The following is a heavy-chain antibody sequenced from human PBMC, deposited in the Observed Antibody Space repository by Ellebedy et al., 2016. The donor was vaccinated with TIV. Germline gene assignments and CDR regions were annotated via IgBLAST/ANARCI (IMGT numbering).Heavy chain of an antibody. CDR1: AFTIGSNY. J-gene: IGHJ3*02. CDR3: ATETFNDVDLKIWGVFYM. V-gene: IGHV3-66*01. CDR2: ISTGLTT. Sequence: GESLKISYAASAFTIGSNYMSWVRQAPGKGLEWVSVISTGLTTYYADSVKGRFTISRDDSKNKLHLEIHSLRVEDTAVYYCATETFNDVDLKIWGVFYMWGQGTMVTVSS. D-gene: IGHD1-1*01.